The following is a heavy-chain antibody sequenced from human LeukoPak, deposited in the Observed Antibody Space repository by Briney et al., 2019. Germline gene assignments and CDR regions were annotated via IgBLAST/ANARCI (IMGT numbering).Heavy chain of an antibody. V-gene: IGHV3-66*02. CDR1: GFTVSSNY. D-gene: IGHD2-21*02. CDR3: ARAVGVTAIHNAFDI. CDR2: IYSGGGT. Sequence: GGSLRLSCAASGFTVSSNYMSWVRQAPGKGLEWVSVIYSGGGTDYADSVKGRFTISRDNSKNTLYLQMNSLRAEDTAVYYCARAVGVTAIHNAFDIWGQGTMDTVSS. J-gene: IGHJ3*02.